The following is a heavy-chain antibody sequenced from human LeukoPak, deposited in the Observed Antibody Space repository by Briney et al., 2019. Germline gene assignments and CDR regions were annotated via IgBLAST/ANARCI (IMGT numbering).Heavy chain of an antibody. CDR2: INHSGST. CDR3: ARAGRVRGVSYYFDY. D-gene: IGHD3-10*01. V-gene: IGHV4-34*01. Sequence: SETLSLTCAVYGGSFSGYYWSWIRQPPGKGLEWIGEINHSGSTNYNPSLKSRVTISVDTSKNQFSLKLSSVTAADTAVYYCARAGRVRGVSYYFDYWGQGTLVTVSS. CDR1: GGSFSGYY. J-gene: IGHJ4*02.